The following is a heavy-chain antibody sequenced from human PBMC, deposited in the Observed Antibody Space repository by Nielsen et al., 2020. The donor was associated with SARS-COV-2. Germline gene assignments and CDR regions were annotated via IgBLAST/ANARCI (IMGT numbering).Heavy chain of an antibody. CDR1: GGSISSYY. D-gene: IGHD2-8*01. J-gene: IGHJ3*02. CDR3: ARAPDIVLLPNAIPI. Sequence: SETLSLTCTVSGGSISSYYWSWIRQPAGKGLEWIGRIFATGNTNYNPSLKSRITISVDTSKNQFSLRLKFVTAADTAVYYCARAPDIVLLPNAIPIWGQGTMVPVSS. V-gene: IGHV4-4*07. CDR2: IFATGNT.